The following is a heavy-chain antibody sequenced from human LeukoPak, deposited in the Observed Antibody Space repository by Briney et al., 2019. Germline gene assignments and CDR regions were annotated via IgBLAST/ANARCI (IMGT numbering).Heavy chain of an antibody. Sequence: ASVKVSCKASGGTFSSYAISWVRQAPGQGLEWMGWIDPRSGGTNYARKFQGRVTMTRDTSISTGYLKLSGLTSDDTALYYCASGWSSYYAFDYWGQGTLVTVSS. CDR1: GGTFSSYA. CDR3: ASGWSSYYAFDY. J-gene: IGHJ4*02. V-gene: IGHV1-2*02. D-gene: IGHD3-3*01. CDR2: IDPRSGGT.